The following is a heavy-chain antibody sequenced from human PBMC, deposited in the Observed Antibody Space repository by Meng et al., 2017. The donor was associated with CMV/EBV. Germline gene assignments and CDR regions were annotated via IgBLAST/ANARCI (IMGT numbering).Heavy chain of an antibody. J-gene: IGHJ6*02. CDR2: IIPILGIA. CDR1: GGTFSSYA. D-gene: IGHD6-6*01. CDR3: ARDKLSIAARPDYYYGMDV. Sequence: VQVSCKASGGTFSSYAISWVRQAPGQGREWMGGIIPILGIANYAQKFQARVTITADKSTSTAYMELSSLRSEDTAVYYCARDKLSIAARPDYYYGMDVWGQGTTVTVSS. V-gene: IGHV1-69*10.